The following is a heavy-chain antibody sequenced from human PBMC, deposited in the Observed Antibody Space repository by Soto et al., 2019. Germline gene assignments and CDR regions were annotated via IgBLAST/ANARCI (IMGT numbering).Heavy chain of an antibody. CDR1: GYTFTSYY. Sequence: QVQLVQSGAEVKKPGASVTFSCKASGYTFTSYYIHWVRQAPGQGLEWVGIINPSGGSTSYAQKFQGSVTMTRDTSTSTVYMEVSGLRSEDTAVYYCARDQEPSTLYYDYYYMDVWGKGTTVTVSS. V-gene: IGHV1-46*03. J-gene: IGHJ6*03. CDR2: INPSGGST. CDR3: ARDQEPSTLYYDYYYMDV.